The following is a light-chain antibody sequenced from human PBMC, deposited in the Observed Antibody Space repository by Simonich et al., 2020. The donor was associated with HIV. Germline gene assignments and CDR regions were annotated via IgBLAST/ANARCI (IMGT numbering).Light chain of an antibody. CDR3: QQYYSYPYS. CDR1: KGISSA. CDR2: DAS. J-gene: IGKJ2*03. Sequence: AIQLTQSPSSLSASVGDRVTITCRASKGISSALAWYQQKPGKAPKLLIYDASSLESGVPSRFSGSGSGTDFTLTISSLQSEDFATYYCQQYYSYPYSFGQGTKLEIK. V-gene: IGKV1-13*02.